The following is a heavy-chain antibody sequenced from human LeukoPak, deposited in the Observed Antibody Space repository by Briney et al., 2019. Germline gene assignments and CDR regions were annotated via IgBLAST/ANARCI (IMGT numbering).Heavy chain of an antibody. CDR1: GFTFSSYW. Sequence: GGSLRLSCVASGFTFSSYWMNWVRQAPGKGLEWVSYISSSGSTIYYADSVKGRFTISRDNAKNSLYLQMNSLRAEDTAVYYCAELGITMIGGVWGKGTTVTISS. CDR2: ISSSGSTI. D-gene: IGHD3-10*02. V-gene: IGHV3-48*03. J-gene: IGHJ6*04. CDR3: AELGITMIGGV.